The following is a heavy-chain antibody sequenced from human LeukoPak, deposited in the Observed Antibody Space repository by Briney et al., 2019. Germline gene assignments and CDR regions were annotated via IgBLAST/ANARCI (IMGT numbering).Heavy chain of an antibody. CDR2: ISSSGSTV. V-gene: IGHV3-11*01. CDR1: GFTFSDYY. J-gene: IGHJ4*02. CDR3: AKVEYGLVSFIDS. D-gene: IGHD3-9*01. Sequence: PGGSLRLSCAASGFTFSDYYMTWIRQAPGKGLEWVSYISSSGSTVYYADSVKGRFTISRDNAKNSLYLQMNSLRAEDTAVYYCAKVEYGLVSFIDSWGQGTLVIVSS.